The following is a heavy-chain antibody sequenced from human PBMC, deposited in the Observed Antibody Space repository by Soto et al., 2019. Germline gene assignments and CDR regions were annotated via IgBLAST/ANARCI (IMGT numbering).Heavy chain of an antibody. J-gene: IGHJ4*02. V-gene: IGHV3-30-3*01. D-gene: IGHD3-10*01. CDR3: ARDQKRVVRGVTVDY. Sequence: QVQLVESGGGVVQPGRSLRLSCAASGFTFSSYAMHWVRQAPGKGLEWVAVISYDGSNKYYADSVKGRFTSSRDNSKNTLYLQMNSLRAEDTAVYYCARDQKRVVRGVTVDYWGQGTLVTVSS. CDR2: ISYDGSNK. CDR1: GFTFSSYA.